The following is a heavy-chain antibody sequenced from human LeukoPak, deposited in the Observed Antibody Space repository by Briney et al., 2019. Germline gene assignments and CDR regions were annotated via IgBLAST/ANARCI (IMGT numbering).Heavy chain of an antibody. J-gene: IGHJ4*02. Sequence: SETLSLTCAVYGGSFSGYYWSWIRQSPGKGLEWIGEINHSGSTNYNPSLKSRVTISVDTSKNQFSLKLSSVTAADTAVYYCATGGYYYDSSGYSLDYWGQGTLVTVSS. CDR1: GGSFSGYY. V-gene: IGHV4-34*01. CDR3: ATGGYYYDSSGYSLDY. D-gene: IGHD3-22*01. CDR2: INHSGST.